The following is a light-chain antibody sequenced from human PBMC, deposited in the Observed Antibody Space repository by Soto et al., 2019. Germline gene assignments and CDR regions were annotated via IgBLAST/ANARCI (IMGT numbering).Light chain of an antibody. Sequence: EIVFPQSPATLSLSPGERGTLSCRASQSVSSYLACYQQKPGQAPRLLIYDASNRATGIPARFSGSGSGTDFTLTLSSLEPEDFAFYYCQQRSNWQALTFGGGTKVDI. CDR2: DAS. CDR1: QSVSSY. J-gene: IGKJ4*01. CDR3: QQRSNWQALT. V-gene: IGKV3-11*01.